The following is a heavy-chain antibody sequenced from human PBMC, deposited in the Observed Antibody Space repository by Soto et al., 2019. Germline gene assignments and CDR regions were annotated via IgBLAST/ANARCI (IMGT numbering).Heavy chain of an antibody. CDR1: GGSFSGYY. D-gene: IGHD2-15*01. CDR3: ARQDIVVVAAMFWAFPPRVFPYYYYYGIDV. Sequence: SETLSLTCAVYGGSFSGYYWSWIRQPPGKGLEWIGEINHSGSTNYNPSLKSRVTISVDTSKNQFSLKLSSVTAADTAVYYCARQDIVVVAAMFWAFPPRVFPYYYYYGIDVWGQGTTVTVSS. CDR2: INHSGST. V-gene: IGHV4-34*01. J-gene: IGHJ6*02.